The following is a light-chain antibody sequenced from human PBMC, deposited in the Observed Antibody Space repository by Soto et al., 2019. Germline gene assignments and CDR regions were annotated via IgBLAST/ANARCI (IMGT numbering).Light chain of an antibody. CDR2: DDS. CDR1: NVGSKS. J-gene: IGLJ1*01. Sequence: SYDLTQPPSASVAPGQTATVTCGGNNVGSKSVHWYQQKPGQAPVLVVYDDSDRPSGIPERFSGSNSGNTATLTISRVEAGDEADYYCQVWDTSSDQGVFGTGTKVTVL. V-gene: IGLV3-21*02. CDR3: QVWDTSSDQGV.